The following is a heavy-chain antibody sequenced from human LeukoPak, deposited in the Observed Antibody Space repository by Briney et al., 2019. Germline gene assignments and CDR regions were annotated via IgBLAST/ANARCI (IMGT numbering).Heavy chain of an antibody. J-gene: IGHJ4*02. CDR1: GGTLSSDSAA. CDR2: TYYRAKWYN. V-gene: IGHV6-1*01. Sequence: SQTLSLTCAISGGTLSSDSAAGHWIRQSPSRGLEWLGRTYYRAKWYNDYIPSVKSRITINTDTSKNQFTRQLNSVTHQAKAVSYCASARRGAFDYWGEGTLVTVSS. D-gene: IGHD3-10*01. CDR3: ASARRGAFDY.